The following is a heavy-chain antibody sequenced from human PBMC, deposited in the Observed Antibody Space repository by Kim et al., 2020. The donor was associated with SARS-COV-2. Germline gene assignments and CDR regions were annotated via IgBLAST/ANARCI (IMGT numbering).Heavy chain of an antibody. J-gene: IGHJ4*02. CDR2: INHSGST. CDR3: AREGGGIAAAAGGFDY. D-gene: IGHD6-13*01. CDR1: GGSFSGYY. V-gene: IGHV4-34*01. Sequence: SETLSLTCAVYGGSFSGYYWSWIRQPPGKGLEWIGEINHSGSTNYNPSLKSRVTISVETSKNQFSLKLSSVTAADTAVYYCAREGGGIAAAAGGFDYWGKGTLVTVSS.